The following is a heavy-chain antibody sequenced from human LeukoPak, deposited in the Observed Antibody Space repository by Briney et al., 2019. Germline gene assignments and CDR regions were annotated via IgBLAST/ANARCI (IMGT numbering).Heavy chain of an antibody. V-gene: IGHV4-39*01. D-gene: IGHD6-19*01. Sequence: SETLSLTCTVSGGSISSSSYYWGWIRQPPGKGLEWIGSIYYSGSTYCNPSLKSRVTISVDTSKDQFSLKLSSVTAADTAVYYCASPSIAMARPYGMDVWGQGTTVTVSS. J-gene: IGHJ6*02. CDR2: IYYSGST. CDR3: ASPSIAMARPYGMDV. CDR1: GGSISSSSYY.